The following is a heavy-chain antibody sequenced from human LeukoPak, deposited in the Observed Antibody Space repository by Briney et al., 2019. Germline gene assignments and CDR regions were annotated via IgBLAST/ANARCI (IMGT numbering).Heavy chain of an antibody. Sequence: SETLSLTCAVYGGSFSGYYWSWIRQPPGKGLEWIGEINHSGSTNYNPSLKSRVTISVDTSKNQFSLKLSSVTAADTAVYYCARLPPFTVVKVRFAWFDPWGQGTLVTVSP. J-gene: IGHJ5*02. CDR2: INHSGST. CDR3: ARLPPFTVVKVRFAWFDP. D-gene: IGHD4-23*01. V-gene: IGHV4-34*01. CDR1: GGSFSGYY.